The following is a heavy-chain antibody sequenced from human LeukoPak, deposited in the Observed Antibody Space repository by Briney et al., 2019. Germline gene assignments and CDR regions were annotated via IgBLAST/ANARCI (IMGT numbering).Heavy chain of an antibody. CDR2: LYPSGST. CDR1: GYSISSAYY. Sequence: PSETLSLTCTVSGYSISSAYYWGWIRQPPGKGLEWIGILYPSGSTYYNPSLKGRVTISVDTSKNQFSLKLSSVTAADTAVYNCARGAYYDSSGYHDVFDIWGQGTMATVSS. CDR3: ARGAYYDSSGYHDVFDI. V-gene: IGHV4-38-2*02. J-gene: IGHJ3*02. D-gene: IGHD3-22*01.